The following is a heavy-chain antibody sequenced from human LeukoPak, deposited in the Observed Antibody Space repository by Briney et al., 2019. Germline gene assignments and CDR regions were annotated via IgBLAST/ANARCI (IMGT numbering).Heavy chain of an antibody. J-gene: IGHJ6*03. CDR1: GGSISSYY. CDR2: IYHSGST. V-gene: IGHV4-59*12. D-gene: IGHD3-16*01. CDR3: ARVKDPGGYYYYYYMDV. Sequence: SETLSLTCTVSGGSISSYYWSWIRQPPGKGLEWIGYIYHSGSTNHNPSLKSRVTISVDTSKNQFSLKLSSVTAADTAMYYCARVKDPGGYYYYYYMDVWGKGTTVTVSS.